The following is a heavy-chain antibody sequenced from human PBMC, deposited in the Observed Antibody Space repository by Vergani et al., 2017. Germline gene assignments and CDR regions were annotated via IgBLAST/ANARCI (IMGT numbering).Heavy chain of an antibody. Sequence: QVQLVQSGAEVKKPGASVKVSCKASGYTFTSYAMHWVRQAPGQRLEWMGWINAGNGNTKYSQKFQGRVTITRDTSASTAYMELSSLRSEDTAVYYCARIRTYYYDSSGPENXFDYWGQGTLVTVSS. J-gene: IGHJ4*02. CDR1: GYTFTSYA. D-gene: IGHD3-22*01. V-gene: IGHV1-3*01. CDR2: INAGNGNT. CDR3: ARIRTYYYDSSGPENXFDY.